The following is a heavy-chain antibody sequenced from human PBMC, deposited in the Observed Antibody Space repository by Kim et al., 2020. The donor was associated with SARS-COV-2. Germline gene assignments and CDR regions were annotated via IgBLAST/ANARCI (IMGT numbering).Heavy chain of an antibody. J-gene: IGHJ4*02. V-gene: IGHV4-59*01. CDR2: IYYSGST. CDR1: GGSISSYY. CDR3: ARKFGGVIVN. Sequence: SETLSLTCTVSGGSISSYYWSWIRQPPGKGLEWIGYIYYSGSTNYNPSLKSRVTISVDTSKNQFSLKLSSVTAADTAVYYCARKFGGVIVNWGQGTLVTVSS. D-gene: IGHD3-16*02.